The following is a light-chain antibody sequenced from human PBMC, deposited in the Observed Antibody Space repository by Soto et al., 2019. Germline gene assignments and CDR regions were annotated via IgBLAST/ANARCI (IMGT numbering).Light chain of an antibody. CDR3: QQSYSTPPT. V-gene: IGKV1-39*01. CDR2: AAS. Sequence: DIQMTQSPSSLSASVGDRFTITCRASQTISNYLNWYQQKPGKAPNLLIYAASNLQSGVPSRFSGSGSGTDFALTISSLQPEDFATYYCQQSYSTPPTFGQGTKVDIK. J-gene: IGKJ1*01. CDR1: QTISNY.